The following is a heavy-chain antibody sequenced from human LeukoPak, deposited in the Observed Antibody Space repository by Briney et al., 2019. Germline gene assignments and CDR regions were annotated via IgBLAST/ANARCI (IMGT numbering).Heavy chain of an antibody. V-gene: IGHV3-23*01. Sequence: GXSLRLSCAASGFTFSSYAMSWVRQAPGKGLEWVSAISGSGGSTYYADSVKGRFTIYRDNYKNTVYLQMNSLRAEDTAVYYCAKTWWYRYYFDYWGQGTLVTVSS. J-gene: IGHJ4*02. D-gene: IGHD2-15*01. CDR2: ISGSGGST. CDR1: GFTFSSYA. CDR3: AKTWWYRYYFDY.